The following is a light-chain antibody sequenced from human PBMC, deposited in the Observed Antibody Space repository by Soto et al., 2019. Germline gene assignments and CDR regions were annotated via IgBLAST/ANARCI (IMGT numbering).Light chain of an antibody. J-gene: IGKJ1*01. V-gene: IGKV3D-15*01. CDR1: QSVSSN. Sequence: EIVMTQSPATLSVSPGERASLSCRASQSVSSNLAWYQQKHGQAPRLLIYGASTRATGIPARFSGSGSGTEYTLTLSSLQSEYFAVYSCQQYNNWPPCTFGQGTKVEIK. CDR2: GAS. CDR3: QQYNNWPPCT.